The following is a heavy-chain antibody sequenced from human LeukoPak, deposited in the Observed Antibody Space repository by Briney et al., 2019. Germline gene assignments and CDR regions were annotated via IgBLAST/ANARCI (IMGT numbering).Heavy chain of an antibody. D-gene: IGHD3-10*01. J-gene: IGHJ4*02. V-gene: IGHV1-8*01. Sequence: EASVKASCKASGYTFTSYDINWVRQATGQGLEWMGWMNPNSGNTGYAQKFQGRVTMTRNTSISTAYMELSSLRSEDTAVYYCARSQAKRGVRSSLFGRGPDLDYWGQGTLVTVSS. CDR3: ARSQAKRGVRSSLFGRGPDLDY. CDR2: MNPNSGNT. CDR1: GYTFTSYD.